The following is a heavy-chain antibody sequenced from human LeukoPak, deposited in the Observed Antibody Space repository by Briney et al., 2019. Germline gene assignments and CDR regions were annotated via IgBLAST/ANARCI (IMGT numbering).Heavy chain of an antibody. CDR2: IYPGDSET. Sequence: GESLKISCKGSGYSFTSYWIGWVRQMPGKGLEWMGTIYPGDSETRYNTSFKGQVPISADKSISTAYLRWSSLKASDTAMYYCARSGGGYAWDNYGDYEAPYFDYWGQGTLVTVSS. V-gene: IGHV5-51*01. J-gene: IGHJ4*02. CDR1: GYSFTSYW. D-gene: IGHD4-17*01. CDR3: ARSGGGYAWDNYGDYEAPYFDY.